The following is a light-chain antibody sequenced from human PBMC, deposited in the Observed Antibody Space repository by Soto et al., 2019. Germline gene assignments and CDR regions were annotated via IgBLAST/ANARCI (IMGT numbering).Light chain of an antibody. Sequence: QTVVTQEPSLTVSPGGTVTLTCGSNTGAVTSGHYRYWFHQKPGQAPKTLIYDAFYKHSWTPARFSGTLLGGKAALTLSGAQPDDEADYYCLLSYNDVRIFGGGTKLTVL. CDR3: LLSYNDVRI. V-gene: IGLV7-46*01. J-gene: IGLJ2*01. CDR1: TGAVTSGHY. CDR2: DAF.